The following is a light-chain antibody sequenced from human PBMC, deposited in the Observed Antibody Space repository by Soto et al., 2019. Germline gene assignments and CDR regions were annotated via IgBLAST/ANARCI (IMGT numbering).Light chain of an antibody. Sequence: DIVMTQSPDSLTVSLGERATISCKSSQSVFYRSTKTNYLGWYQQKPGQRPRLLIYWASTREIGVPDRFRGSGSRTDFTLTSSSLQAEDAAIYYCQQYYETPFTFGGGTKVEI. V-gene: IGKV4-1*01. CDR1: QSVFYRSTKTNY. J-gene: IGKJ4*01. CDR3: QQYYETPFT. CDR2: WAS.